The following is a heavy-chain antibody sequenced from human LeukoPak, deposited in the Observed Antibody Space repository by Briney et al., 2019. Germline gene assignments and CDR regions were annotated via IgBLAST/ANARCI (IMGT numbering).Heavy chain of an antibody. CDR2: ISSDGRKT. CDR3: ARSRGASGYYWVDY. V-gene: IGHV3-30*04. D-gene: IGHD3-22*01. J-gene: IGHJ4*02. Sequence: GGSLRLSCAASGFTFRSYAIHWVRQAPGKGLGWVALISSDGRKTYYADSVRGRFTLSRDNSKNTLFLQMNSLRDEDTAVYYCARSRGASGYYWVDYWGQGTLVTVSS. CDR1: GFTFRSYA.